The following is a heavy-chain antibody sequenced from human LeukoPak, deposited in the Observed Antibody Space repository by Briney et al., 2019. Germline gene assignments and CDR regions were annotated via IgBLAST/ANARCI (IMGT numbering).Heavy chain of an antibody. D-gene: IGHD6-19*01. CDR2: IYYSGST. Sequence: SETLSLTCTVSGGSISSYYWSWIRQPPGKGLEWIGYIYYSGSTNYNPSLKSRVTISVDTSKNQFSLKLSSVTAADTAVYYCARHIAVPANFDYWGQGTLVTVSS. J-gene: IGHJ4*02. CDR3: ARHIAVPANFDY. V-gene: IGHV4-59*08. CDR1: GGSISSYY.